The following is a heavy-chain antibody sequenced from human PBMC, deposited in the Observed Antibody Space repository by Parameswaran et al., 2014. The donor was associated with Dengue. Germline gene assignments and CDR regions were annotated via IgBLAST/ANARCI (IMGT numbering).Heavy chain of an antibody. V-gene: IGHV1-46*01. CDR3: ARARPTYDY. CDR2: INPSGGST. J-gene: IGHJ4*02. Sequence: WVRQAPGQGLEWMGIINPSGGSTSYAQKFQGRVTMTRDTSTSTVYMELSSLRSEDTAVYYCARARPTYDYWGQGTLVTVSS.